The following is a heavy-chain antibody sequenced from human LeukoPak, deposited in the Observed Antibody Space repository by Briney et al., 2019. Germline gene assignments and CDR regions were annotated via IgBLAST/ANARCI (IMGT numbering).Heavy chain of an antibody. V-gene: IGHV3-23*01. CDR2: IRGSGGST. CDR1: GFTFSSYA. Sequence: GGSLRLSCAASGFTFSSYAMSWVRQAPGKGLEWVSAIRGSGGSTYYADYVKGRFTISRDNSKNTLYLQMNSLRAEDTAVYYCAKDRHCSSTSCLPFDYWGQGTLVTVSS. J-gene: IGHJ4*02. CDR3: AKDRHCSSTSCLPFDY. D-gene: IGHD2-2*01.